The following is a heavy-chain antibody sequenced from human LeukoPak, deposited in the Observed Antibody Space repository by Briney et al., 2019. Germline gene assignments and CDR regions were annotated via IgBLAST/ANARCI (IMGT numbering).Heavy chain of an antibody. CDR2: IIPIFGTA. V-gene: IGHV1-69*13. D-gene: IGHD3-9*01. CDR3: ARASPYYDILTGYPTDAFDI. CDR1: GGTFSSYA. J-gene: IGHJ3*02. Sequence: SVKVSCKASGGTFSSYAISWVRQAPGQGLEWMGGIIPIFGTANYAQKSQGRVTITADESTSTAYMALSSLRSEDTAVYYCARASPYYDILTGYPTDAFDIWGQGTMVTVSS.